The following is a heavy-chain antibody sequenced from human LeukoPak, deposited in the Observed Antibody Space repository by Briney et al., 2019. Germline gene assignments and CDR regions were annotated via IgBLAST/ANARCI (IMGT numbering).Heavy chain of an antibody. CDR3: ARDLGGSSADY. J-gene: IGHJ4*02. V-gene: IGHV4-59*01. CDR1: GGSISSYY. Sequence: SETLSLTCTVSGGSISSYYWSWIRQPPGEGLEWIGYIYYSGSTNYNPSLKSRVTISVDTSKNQFSLKLSSVTAADTAVYYCARDLGGSSADYWGQGTLLTVSS. CDR2: IYYSGST. D-gene: IGHD6-6*01.